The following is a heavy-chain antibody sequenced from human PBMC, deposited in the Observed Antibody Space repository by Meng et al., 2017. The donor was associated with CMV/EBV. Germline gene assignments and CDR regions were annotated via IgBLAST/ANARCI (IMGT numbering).Heavy chain of an antibody. Sequence: SVKVSCKAPGGTFSSYAISWVRQAPGQGLEWMGGIIPILGIANYAQKFQGRVTITADKSTSTAYMELSSLRSEDTAVYYCARFQLPGPHNWFDPWGQGTLVTVS. J-gene: IGHJ5*02. CDR3: ARFQLPGPHNWFDP. V-gene: IGHV1-69*10. CDR1: GGTFSSYA. CDR2: IIPILGIA. D-gene: IGHD2-2*01.